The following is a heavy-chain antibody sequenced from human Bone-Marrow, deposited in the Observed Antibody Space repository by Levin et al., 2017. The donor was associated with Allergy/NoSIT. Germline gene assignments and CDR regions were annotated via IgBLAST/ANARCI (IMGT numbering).Heavy chain of an antibody. V-gene: IGHV3-21*01. CDR1: GFTFSSYS. D-gene: IGHD3-16*01. J-gene: IGHJ5*02. CDR2: ISSSSSYR. CDR3: ARATGRSSGGSTFEGFDP. Sequence: GGSLRLSCAASGFTFSSYSMNWVRQAPGKGLDWVSSISSSSSYRYADSVRGRFIISRDNAKNSLFLQMNSLRAEDTAVYYCARATGRSSGGSTFEGFDPWGQGTLVTVSS.